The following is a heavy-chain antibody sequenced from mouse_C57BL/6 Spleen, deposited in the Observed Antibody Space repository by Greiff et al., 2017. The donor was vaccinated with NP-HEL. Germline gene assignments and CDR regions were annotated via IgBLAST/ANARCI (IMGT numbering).Heavy chain of an antibody. CDR2: IDPSNGGT. CDR1: GYTFTSYW. CDR3: ARDGSRNWYFDV. J-gene: IGHJ1*03. Sequence: QPQHSGTELVKPGASVKLSCKASGYTFTSYWMHWVKQMPGQGLEWSGNIDPSNGGTHYNEKFKSKATLTVDKSSSTAYMQLSSLTYEDSAVYYCARDGSRNWYFDVWGTGTTVTVSS. D-gene: IGHD1-1*01. V-gene: IGHV1-53*01.